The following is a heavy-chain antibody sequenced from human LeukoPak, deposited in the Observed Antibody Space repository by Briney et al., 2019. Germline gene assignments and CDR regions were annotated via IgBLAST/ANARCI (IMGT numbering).Heavy chain of an antibody. Sequence: GGSLRLSCAASGFTFSNAWMSWVRQAPGKGLEWVGRIKSKTDGGTTDYAAPVKGRFTISRDDSKNTPYLQMNSLKTEDTAVYYCTTDLQDIVVVVAATPDYWGQGTLVTVSS. CDR3: TTDLQDIVVVVAATPDY. CDR2: IKSKTDGGTT. D-gene: IGHD2-15*01. CDR1: GFTFSNAW. J-gene: IGHJ4*02. V-gene: IGHV3-15*01.